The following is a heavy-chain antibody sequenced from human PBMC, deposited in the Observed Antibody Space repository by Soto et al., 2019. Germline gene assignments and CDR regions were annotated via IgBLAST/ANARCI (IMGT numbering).Heavy chain of an antibody. CDR3: ARGLDGGNYYTFDY. Sequence: TSETLSLTCTVSGGSISSGGYYWSWIRQHPGTGLEWIGHISYSGSTYYNTSLKSRVTISVDTSRNQFSLKLSSVTAADTAVYYCARGLDGGNYYTFDYWGQGTLVTVSS. V-gene: IGHV4-31*03. CDR1: GGSISSGGYY. CDR2: ISYSGST. D-gene: IGHD1-26*01. J-gene: IGHJ4*02.